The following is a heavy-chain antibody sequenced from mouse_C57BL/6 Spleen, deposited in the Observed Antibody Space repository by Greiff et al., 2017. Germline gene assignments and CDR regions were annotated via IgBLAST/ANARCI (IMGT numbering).Heavy chain of an antibody. J-gene: IGHJ3*01. CDR1: GYTFTSYW. Sequence: QVQLQQPGAELVRPGTSVKLSCKASGYTFTSYWMHWVKQRPGQGLEWIGVIDPSDSYTNYNQKFKGKATLTVDTSSSTAYMQLSSLTSEDSAVYYCARSNGSSAWFAYWGQGTLVTVSA. D-gene: IGHD2-2*01. V-gene: IGHV1-59*01. CDR3: ARSNGSSAWFAY. CDR2: IDPSDSYT.